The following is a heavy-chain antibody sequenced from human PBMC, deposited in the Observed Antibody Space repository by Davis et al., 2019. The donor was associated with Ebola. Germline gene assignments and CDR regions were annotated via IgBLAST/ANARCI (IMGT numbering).Heavy chain of an antibody. V-gene: IGHV3-9*01. CDR2: ITLNSCTT. CDR1: GLTFDDYA. CDR3: AKDFYGSGSYIDA. Sequence: PGGSLRLSCATSGLTFDDYAMHWXXXXXXXXXXXXSGITLNSCTTAYADSVKGRFTISRDNAKDSLYLQMNSLRTEDTAFYYCAKDFYGSGSYIDAWGQGTLVAVSS. D-gene: IGHD3-10*01. J-gene: IGHJ5*02.